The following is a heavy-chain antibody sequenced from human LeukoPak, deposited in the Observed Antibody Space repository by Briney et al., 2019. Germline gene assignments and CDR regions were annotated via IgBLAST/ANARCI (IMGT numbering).Heavy chain of an antibody. J-gene: IGHJ4*02. CDR3: AKQRYSEWFAY. CDR2: INSAGST. V-gene: IGHV3-23*01. CDR1: GFTFSSYA. D-gene: IGHD3-3*01. Sequence: GGSLRLSCAASGFTFSSYAMSWVRQAPGKGLEWVSAINSAGSTYYGDSVRGRFTISRDNSKNTLYLQMNSLRAEDTAVYYCAKQRYSEWFAYWGQGTLVTVSS.